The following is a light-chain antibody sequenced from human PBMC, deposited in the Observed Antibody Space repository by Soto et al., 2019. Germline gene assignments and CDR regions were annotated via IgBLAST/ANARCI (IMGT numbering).Light chain of an antibody. CDR2: DVS. CDR3: SSFTIYSTYV. Sequence: QSALTQPASVSGSPGQSITISCTGTTSDVGAYNYVSWYQLHTGKAPKLIISDVSNRPSGVPNRFSGSESGNTASLTISGLQAEDEADYYCSSFTIYSTYVFGTGTKVTVL. J-gene: IGLJ1*01. V-gene: IGLV2-14*01. CDR1: TSDVGAYNY.